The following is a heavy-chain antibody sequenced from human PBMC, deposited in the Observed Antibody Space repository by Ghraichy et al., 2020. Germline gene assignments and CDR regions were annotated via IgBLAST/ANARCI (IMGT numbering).Heavy chain of an antibody. J-gene: IGHJ4*01. V-gene: IGHV4-31*02. Sequence: EWIGYIYYSGSTYYNPSLKSRVTISVDTSKNQFSLKLSSVTAADTAVYYCAREKKGYCSGGSCRHYFVY. CDR3: AREKKGYCSGGSCRHYFVY. CDR2: IYYSGST. D-gene: IGHD2-15*01.